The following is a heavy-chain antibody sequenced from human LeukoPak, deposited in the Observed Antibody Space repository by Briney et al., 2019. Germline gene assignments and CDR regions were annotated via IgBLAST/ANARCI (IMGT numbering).Heavy chain of an antibody. CDR2: ISASGGGT. CDR3: AKSPRLYYYDSSGPFYYYYYMDV. D-gene: IGHD3-22*01. J-gene: IGHJ6*03. Sequence: GGSLRLSCAASGFTFSSYNMNWVRQAPGKGLEWVSTISASGGGTYYADSVKGRFTISRDNSKNTLYLQMNSLRAEDTAIYYCAKSPRLYYYDSSGPFYYYYYMDVWGKGTTVTISS. CDR1: GFTFSSYN. V-gene: IGHV3-23*01.